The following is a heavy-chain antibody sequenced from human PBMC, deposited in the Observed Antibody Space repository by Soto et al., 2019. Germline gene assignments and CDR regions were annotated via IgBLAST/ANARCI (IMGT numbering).Heavy chain of an antibody. Sequence: SETLSITCTVSGCSISNFYWSWIRQPPGKGLEWIGYVYYTGSTSYNPSLKRRVTFSADSSRGQFSLRLNSVTAADTAVYYCARTVLGPDLLADSFVDYYYYMDVWGQGTTVTVSS. D-gene: IGHD3-9*01. CDR1: GCSISNFY. V-gene: IGHV4-59*08. CDR2: VYYTGST. J-gene: IGHJ6*03. CDR3: ARTVLGPDLLADSFVDYYYYMDV.